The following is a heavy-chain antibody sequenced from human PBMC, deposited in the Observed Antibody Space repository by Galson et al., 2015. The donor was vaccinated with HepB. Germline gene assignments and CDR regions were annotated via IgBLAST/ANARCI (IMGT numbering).Heavy chain of an antibody. V-gene: IGHV3-33*01. J-gene: IGHJ6*02. D-gene: IGHD2-2*01. CDR2: IWYDGSIK. Sequence: SLRLSCAASGFTLSSYGMPWVRQAPGKGLEWVAVIWYDGSIKYYADSVKGRFTISRDTSKNTLYLQMNSLRGEDTAVYYCARDLGYCSSTSCYLGGMAVWCQVTTVTVSS. CDR1: GFTLSSYG. CDR3: ARDLGYCSSTSCYLGGMAV.